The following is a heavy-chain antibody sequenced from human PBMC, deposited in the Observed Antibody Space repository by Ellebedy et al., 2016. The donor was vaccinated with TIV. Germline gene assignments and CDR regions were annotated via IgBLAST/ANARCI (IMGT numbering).Heavy chain of an antibody. D-gene: IGHD2/OR15-2a*01. CDR2: ISYDGSNK. CDR3: AKGPSMRDAFDI. Sequence: GGSLRLXXAASGFTFSSHGMHWVRQAPGKGLEWVAVISYDGSNKYYADSVKGRFTISRDNSKNTLYLQMNSLRAEDTAVYYCAKGPSMRDAFDIWGQGTMVTVSS. J-gene: IGHJ3*02. V-gene: IGHV3-30*18. CDR1: GFTFSSHG.